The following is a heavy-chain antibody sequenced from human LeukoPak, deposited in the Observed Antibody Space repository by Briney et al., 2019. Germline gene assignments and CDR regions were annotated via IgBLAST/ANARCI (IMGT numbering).Heavy chain of an antibody. Sequence: GECLKISCKVSGYSFTSYWIGWVRQMPGKGLEWMGIIYPGDSESRYSPSFQGQVTISAAKSISTAYLQWSSLKASDTAMYYCARHGGGYVYYYYYGMDVWGQGTTVTVSS. V-gene: IGHV5-51*01. J-gene: IGHJ6*02. CDR2: IYPGDSES. D-gene: IGHD3-16*01. CDR3: ARHGGGYVYYYYYGMDV. CDR1: GYSFTSYW.